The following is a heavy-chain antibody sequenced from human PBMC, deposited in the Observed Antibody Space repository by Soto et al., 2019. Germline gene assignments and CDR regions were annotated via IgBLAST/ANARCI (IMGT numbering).Heavy chain of an antibody. CDR3: AKGFGYSYGYAFDI. Sequence: GESLKISCAASGFTFSSYGMHWVRQAPGKGLEWVAVISYDGSNKYYADSVKGRFTISRDNSKNTLYLQMNSLRAEDTAVYYCAKGFGYSYGYAFDIWGQGTMVTVSS. D-gene: IGHD5-18*01. CDR1: GFTFSSYG. CDR2: ISYDGSNK. J-gene: IGHJ3*02. V-gene: IGHV3-30*18.